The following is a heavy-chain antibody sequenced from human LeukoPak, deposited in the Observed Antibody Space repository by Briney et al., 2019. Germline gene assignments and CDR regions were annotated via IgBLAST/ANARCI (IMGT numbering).Heavy chain of an antibody. CDR2: IYYSGST. CDR1: GGSIRSYY. CDR3: ARDVGARLSGF. V-gene: IGHV4-59*12. J-gene: IGHJ4*02. Sequence: PSETLSLTCTVSGGSIRSYYWSWIRQPPGKGLEWIAYIYYSGSTNHNPSLKSRVTISVDTSKNQFSLKLSSVTAADTAVYYCARDVGARLSGFWGQGTLVTVSS. D-gene: IGHD6-6*01.